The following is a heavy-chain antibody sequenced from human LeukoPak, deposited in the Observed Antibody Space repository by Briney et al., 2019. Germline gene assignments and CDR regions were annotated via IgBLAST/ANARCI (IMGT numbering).Heavy chain of an antibody. V-gene: IGHV1-3*01. D-gene: IGHD2-2*01. CDR2: INAGNGNT. CDR1: GYTFTSYA. CDR3: ARGSTSDWPLDH. J-gene: IGHJ4*02. Sequence: ASVKVSCKASGYTFTSYAMHWVRQAPGQRLEWMGWINAGNGNTKYSQKFQGRVTITRDTSASTAYIELRSLRSEDTAMYFCARGSTSDWPLDHWGQETLVTISS.